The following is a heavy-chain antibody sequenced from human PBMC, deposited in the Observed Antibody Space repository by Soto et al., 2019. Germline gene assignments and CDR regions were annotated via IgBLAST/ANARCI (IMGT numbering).Heavy chain of an antibody. D-gene: IGHD3-16*01. V-gene: IGHV3-33*01. CDR3: ARDSIDYAGGGDAFDI. CDR1: GFTFSSYG. CDR2: IWYDGSNK. J-gene: IGHJ3*02. Sequence: QVQLVESGGGVVQPGRSLRLSCAASGFTFSSYGMHWVRQAPGKGLEWVAVIWYDGSNKCYADSVKGRFTISRDNSKNTLYLPMNSLRAEDTAVYYCARDSIDYAGGGDAFDIWGQGTMVTVSS.